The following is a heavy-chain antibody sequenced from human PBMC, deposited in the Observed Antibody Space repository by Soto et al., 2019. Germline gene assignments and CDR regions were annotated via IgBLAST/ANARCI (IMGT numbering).Heavy chain of an antibody. CDR3: ARGADGRYHRYGMDV. Sequence: SETLSLTCTVSGGSVNSGSYYWSWIRQPPGKGLEWIGYISNSGSTNYNPSLKSRITISVDTSKNQFSLKLGSVTAADTAVYYCARGADGRYHRYGMDVWGQGTTVTVSS. J-gene: IGHJ6*02. V-gene: IGHV4-61*01. D-gene: IGHD1-26*01. CDR2: ISNSGST. CDR1: GGSVNSGSYY.